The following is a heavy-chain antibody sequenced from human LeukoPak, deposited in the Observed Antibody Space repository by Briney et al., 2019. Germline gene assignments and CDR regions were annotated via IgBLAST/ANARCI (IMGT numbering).Heavy chain of an antibody. CDR2: ISYDGSNK. J-gene: IGHJ5*02. CDR1: GLTFRNYW. CDR3: ARDRYYDILTGYSPWFDP. Sequence: GGSLRLSCAASGLTFRNYWMSWVRQAPGKGLEWVAVISYDGSNKYYADSVKGRFTISRDNSKNTLYLQMNSLRAEDTAVYYCARDRYYDILTGYSPWFDPWGQGTLVTVSS. D-gene: IGHD3-9*01. V-gene: IGHV3-30*03.